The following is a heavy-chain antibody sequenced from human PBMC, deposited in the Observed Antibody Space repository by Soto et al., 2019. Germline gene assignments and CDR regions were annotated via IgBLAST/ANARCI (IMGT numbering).Heavy chain of an antibody. J-gene: IGHJ6*03. Sequence: QVQLQESGPGLVKPSQTLSLTCAISGDSVSSNSAAWNWIRLSPSRGLEWLARTYYRSRWYNDYAVSVISRITVNPDTSKNQFSLQQTSVTPEDTAVYYCAGTTSHQWYYMDVWGKGTTVTVSS. CDR1: GDSVSSNSAA. D-gene: IGHD1-7*01. CDR3: AGTTSHQWYYMDV. V-gene: IGHV6-1*01. CDR2: TYYRSRWYN.